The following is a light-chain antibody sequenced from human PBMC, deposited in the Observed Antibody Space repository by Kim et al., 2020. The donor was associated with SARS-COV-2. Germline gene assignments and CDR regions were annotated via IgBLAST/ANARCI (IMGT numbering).Light chain of an antibody. CDR3: QQYNNWLLFT. J-gene: IGKJ3*01. Sequence: SPGERAPLSSRASQSGSSNVAWYQQKPGQAPRLLIYGASTRATGIPARFSGSGSGTEFTLTISSLQSEDFAVYYCQQYNNWLLFTFGPGTKVDIK. V-gene: IGKV3-15*01. CDR2: GAS. CDR1: QSGSSN.